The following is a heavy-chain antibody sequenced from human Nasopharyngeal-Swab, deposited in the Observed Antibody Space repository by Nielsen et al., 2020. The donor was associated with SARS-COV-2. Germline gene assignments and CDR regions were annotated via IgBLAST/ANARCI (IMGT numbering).Heavy chain of an antibody. V-gene: IGHV4-34*01. CDR2: INHSGST. D-gene: IGHD3-16*01. Sequence: WIRQPPGKGLEWIGEINHSGSTNYNPSLKSRVTISVDTSKNQFSLKPSSVTAADTAVYYCARLDARTIIWGGMDVWGQGTTVTVSS. J-gene: IGHJ6*02. CDR3: ARLDARTIIWGGMDV.